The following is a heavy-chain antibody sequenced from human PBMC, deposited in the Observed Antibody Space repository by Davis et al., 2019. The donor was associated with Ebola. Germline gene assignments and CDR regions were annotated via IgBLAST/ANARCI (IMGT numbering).Heavy chain of an antibody. V-gene: IGHV3-33*08. CDR2: ISYDGRNK. Sequence: GESLKISCAASEFTFSGYAMSWVRQAPGKGLEWVAFISYDGRNKYYADSVKGRFTISRDNAKNTLYLQMNSLRAEDTAVYYCARDRYYTIDVWGQGTTVTVSS. J-gene: IGHJ6*02. D-gene: IGHD3-10*01. CDR1: EFTFSGYA. CDR3: ARDRYYTIDV.